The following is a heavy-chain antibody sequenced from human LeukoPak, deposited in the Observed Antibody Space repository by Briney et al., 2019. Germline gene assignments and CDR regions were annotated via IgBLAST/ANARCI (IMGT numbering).Heavy chain of an antibody. D-gene: IGHD3-10*01. CDR2: IYTSGST. CDR1: GGSISSGSYY. J-gene: IGHJ6*03. V-gene: IGHV4-61*02. Sequence: SQTLSLTCTASGGSISSGSYYWSWIRQPAGKGLEWIGRIYTSGSTNYNPSLKSRVTISVDTSKNQFSLKLSSVTAADTAVYYCASTGWVYYYGSGMYYYYMDVWGKGTTVTVSS. CDR3: ASTGWVYYYGSGMYYYYMDV.